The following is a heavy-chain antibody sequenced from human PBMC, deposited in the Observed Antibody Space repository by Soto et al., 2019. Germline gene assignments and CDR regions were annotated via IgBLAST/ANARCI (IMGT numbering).Heavy chain of an antibody. CDR2: FIPIFVSA. CDR3: ARDVSSDTTGFRGYDL. CDR1: GYTFTSYG. J-gene: IGHJ4*02. D-gene: IGHD3-10*01. Sequence: SVKVSCKASGYTFTSYGISWVRQAPGKGLEWMGVFIPIFVSAHYAPKFQGRITITADESTSTAYMELSGLTSEDTAIYYCARDVSSDTTGFRGYDLWGQGTQVTVSS. V-gene: IGHV1-69*13.